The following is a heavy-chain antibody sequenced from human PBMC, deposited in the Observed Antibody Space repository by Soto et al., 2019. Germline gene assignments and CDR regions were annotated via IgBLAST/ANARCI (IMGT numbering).Heavy chain of an antibody. J-gene: IGHJ4*02. Sequence: PGESLKISCKGSGYTFTTFWIGWVRQLPGKGLEWMGIIYPGDSDTRHSPSFQGQVTISADKSISTAYLQWSSLKASDTAMYYCARQRKWALDYWGQGTLVTVSS. CDR1: GYTFTTFW. D-gene: IGHD1-26*01. CDR3: ARQRKWALDY. V-gene: IGHV5-51*01. CDR2: IYPGDSDT.